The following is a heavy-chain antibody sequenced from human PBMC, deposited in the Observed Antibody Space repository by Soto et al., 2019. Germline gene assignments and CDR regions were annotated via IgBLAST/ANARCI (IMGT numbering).Heavy chain of an antibody. CDR1: GFTFSSYG. Sequence: QVQLVESGGGVVQPGRSLRLSCAASGFTFSSYGMHWVRQAPGKGLEWVAVIWYDGSNKYYADSVKGRFTISRDNSKNTLYLQMNSLRAEETGVYSCARDAGYSSGWYGRPVWFDPGGQGTLVTVSS. D-gene: IGHD6-19*01. CDR2: IWYDGSNK. V-gene: IGHV3-33*01. J-gene: IGHJ5*02. CDR3: ARDAGYSSGWYGRPVWFDP.